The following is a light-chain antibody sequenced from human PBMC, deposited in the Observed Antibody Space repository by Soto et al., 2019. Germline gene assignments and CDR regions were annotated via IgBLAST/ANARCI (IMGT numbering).Light chain of an antibody. J-gene: IGKJ5*01. CDR1: QSISGY. CDR2: AAS. V-gene: IGKV1-39*01. CDR3: PMSYSPPIT. Sequence: CLSASVGERVTMTCRASQSISGYLNWYQQTPGKAPHLLSHAASSSQSGVPSRFSCSGSGTDCTLTIKSQHQKECATYYCPMSYSPPITCGQGTRRAIK.